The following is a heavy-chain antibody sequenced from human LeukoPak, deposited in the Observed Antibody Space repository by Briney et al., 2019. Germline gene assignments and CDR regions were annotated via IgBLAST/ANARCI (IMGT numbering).Heavy chain of an antibody. D-gene: IGHD2-21*02. Sequence: GGSLRLSCVVSGFIVSGDYMSWVRQAPGKGLEWVSVMYSGGATYYADSVKGRFTISRDNSKNTLYLQMNSLRAEDTAVYYCAKDTKAYCGGDCCPDYWGQGTLVTVSS. CDR1: GFIVSGDY. CDR3: AKDTKAYCGGDCCPDY. V-gene: IGHV3-53*05. CDR2: MYSGGAT. J-gene: IGHJ4*02.